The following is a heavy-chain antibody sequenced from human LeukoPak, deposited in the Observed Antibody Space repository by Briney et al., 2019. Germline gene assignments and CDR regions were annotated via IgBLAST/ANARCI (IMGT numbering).Heavy chain of an antibody. Sequence: SETLSLTCSVSGGSISSGSYYWSWIRQPPGKGLEWIGYIYYSGSTNYNPSLKSRVTISVDTSKNQFSLKLSSVTAADTAVYYCARGTGTYDFWSGYQFNWFDPWGQGTLVTVSS. CDR2: IYYSGST. CDR1: GGSISSGSYY. J-gene: IGHJ5*02. V-gene: IGHV4-61*01. CDR3: ARGTGTYDFWSGYQFNWFDP. D-gene: IGHD3-3*01.